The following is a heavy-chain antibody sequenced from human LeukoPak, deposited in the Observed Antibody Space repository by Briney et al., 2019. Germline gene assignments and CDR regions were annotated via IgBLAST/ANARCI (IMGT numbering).Heavy chain of an antibody. CDR1: GFTLSTSA. CDR2: IRGSGTDT. D-gene: IGHD2-15*01. V-gene: IGHV3-23*01. CDR3: ARRYQVSWYFDL. J-gene: IGHJ2*01. Sequence: PGGSLRLSCVVSGFTLSTSAMSWVRQAPGKGLQWVSAIRGSGTDTFYSDSVKGRFTISRDNSKNTLYPQMDSLRDEDTAMYYCARRYQVSWYFDLWGRGTLVTVSS.